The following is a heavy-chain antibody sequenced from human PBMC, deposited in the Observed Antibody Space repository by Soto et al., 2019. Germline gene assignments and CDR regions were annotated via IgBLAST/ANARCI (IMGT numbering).Heavy chain of an antibody. CDR2: IIPMFGTA. J-gene: IGHJ4*02. V-gene: IGHV1-69*01. CDR3: ARGWETVGTTTPFAY. CDR1: GGTFSTYA. Sequence: QVQLVQSGAEVKKPGSSVKVSCKASGGTFSTYAITWVRQAPGQGLEWMGGIIPMFGTANYAQKFRGRVTVTADESTSTAHMELSSLRSEDTAVYYCARGWETVGTTTPFAYWGQGTLVPVSS. D-gene: IGHD1-26*01.